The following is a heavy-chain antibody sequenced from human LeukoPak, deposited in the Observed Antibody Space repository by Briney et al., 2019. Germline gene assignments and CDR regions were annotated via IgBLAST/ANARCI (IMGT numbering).Heavy chain of an antibody. V-gene: IGHV4-59*01. CDR3: ARPLAVAGNWFDP. Sequence: SETLSLTCTVSGGSISSYYWSWLRQPPGKGLEWIGYIYYSGSTNYNPSLKSRVTISVDTSKNQFSLKLSSVTAADTAVYYCARPLAVAGNWFDPWGQGTLVTVSS. J-gene: IGHJ5*02. CDR2: IYYSGST. CDR1: GGSISSYY. D-gene: IGHD6-19*01.